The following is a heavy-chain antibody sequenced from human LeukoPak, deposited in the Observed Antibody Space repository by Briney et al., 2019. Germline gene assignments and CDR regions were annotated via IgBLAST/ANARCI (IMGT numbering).Heavy chain of an antibody. V-gene: IGHV3-74*01. J-gene: IGHJ4*02. CDR2: IASDGSST. CDR3: AREEPEWTIDY. CDR1: GFTFSSYW. D-gene: IGHD1-14*01. Sequence: GGSLRLSCAASGFTFSSYWMNWVRQAPGKGLVWVSRIASDGSSTTYADSVKGRFSISRDNAKNTLYLQMNSLRVEDTAVYYCAREEPEWTIDYWGQGTLVTVSS.